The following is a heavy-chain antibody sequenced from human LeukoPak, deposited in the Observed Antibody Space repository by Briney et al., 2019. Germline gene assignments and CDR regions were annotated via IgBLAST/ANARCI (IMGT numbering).Heavy chain of an antibody. CDR1: GFTFSSYW. CDR3: ARERTGYSYGFGYHGYYYYMDV. J-gene: IGHJ6*03. CDR2: IKSDGSNT. Sequence: PGGSLRLSCAASGFTFSSYWMHWVRQAPGKGLVWVSRIKSDGSNTNYADSVKGRFTISRDSAKNTLHLQMNSLRAEDTAVYYCARERTGYSYGFGYHGYYYYMDVWGKGTTVTISS. V-gene: IGHV3-74*01. D-gene: IGHD5-18*01.